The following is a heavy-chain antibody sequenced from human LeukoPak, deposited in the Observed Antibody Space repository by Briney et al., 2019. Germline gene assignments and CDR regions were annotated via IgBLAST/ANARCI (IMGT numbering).Heavy chain of an antibody. CDR2: ITGSSSYI. CDR1: GLTFSTYS. CDR3: ARLGTRADY. J-gene: IGHJ4*02. V-gene: IGHV3-21*01. D-gene: IGHD3-16*01. Sequence: GGSPRLSCAASGLTFSTYSMNWVRQAPGKGLEWVSSITGSSSYIYYADSVKGRFTISRDNAKNSLYLLMNSLRAEDTAVYYCARLGTRADYWGQGTLVTVSS.